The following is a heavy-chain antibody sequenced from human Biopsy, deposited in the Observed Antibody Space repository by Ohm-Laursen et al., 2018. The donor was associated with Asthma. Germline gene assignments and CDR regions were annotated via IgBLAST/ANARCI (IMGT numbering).Heavy chain of an antibody. CDR3: ARTFHFWSPYHAEHYQL. V-gene: IGHV3-7*01. CDR2: IKHDGSEK. D-gene: IGHD3-3*02. J-gene: IGHJ1*01. CDR1: GFTFGGYW. Sequence: SLRLSCAASGFTFGGYWMSWVRQVPGKGLEWVANIKHDGSEKNHVDSLKGRFTISRDNAKNSLYPQMNSLRAEDTAVYYCARTFHFWSPYHAEHYQLWGQGTLVTVPS.